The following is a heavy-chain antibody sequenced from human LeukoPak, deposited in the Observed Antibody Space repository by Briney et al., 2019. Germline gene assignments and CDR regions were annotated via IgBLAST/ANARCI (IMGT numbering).Heavy chain of an antibody. CDR2: IYYSGST. CDR1: GGSISSSSYY. D-gene: IGHD3-3*01. V-gene: IGHV4-39*01. CDR3: ARASFVSGYDFWIGPRPNYYMDV. Sequence: PSETLSLTCTVSGGSISSSSYYWGWIRQPPGKGLEWIGSIYYSGSTYYNPSLKSRVTISVDTSKNQFSLKLSSVTAADTAVYYCARASFVSGYDFWIGPRPNYYMDVWGKGPRSPSP. J-gene: IGHJ6*03.